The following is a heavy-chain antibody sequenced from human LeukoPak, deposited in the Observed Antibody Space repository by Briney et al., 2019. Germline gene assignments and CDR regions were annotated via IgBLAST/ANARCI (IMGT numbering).Heavy chain of an antibody. V-gene: IGHV3-23*01. CDR3: TKAPLMSCTGAFCYPFDS. CDR1: GSTFTNYA. J-gene: IGHJ4*02. Sequence: GGSLRLSCAASGSTFTNYAMSWVRQTPWKGLEWVSATVGSRPDTYHADSVKGRFTVSRDNSRNTLYLQMNNLRIEDSAVYYCTKAPLMSCTGAFCYPFDSWGQGVLVTVSS. CDR2: TVGSRPDT. D-gene: IGHD2-8*02.